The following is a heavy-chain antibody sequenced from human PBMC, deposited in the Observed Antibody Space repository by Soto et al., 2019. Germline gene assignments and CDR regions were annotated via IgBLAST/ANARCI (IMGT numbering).Heavy chain of an antibody. CDR2: IRSKAYGGTT. J-gene: IGHJ4*02. CDR3: TSSLAVARYFDY. CDR1: GFTFGDYA. Sequence: GGSLRLSCTASGFTFGDYAMSWFHQAPGRGLEWVGFIRSKAYGGTTEYAASVKGRFTISRDDSKSIAYLQMNSLKTEDTAVYYCTSSLAVARYFDYWGQGTLVTVSS. V-gene: IGHV3-49*03. D-gene: IGHD6-19*01.